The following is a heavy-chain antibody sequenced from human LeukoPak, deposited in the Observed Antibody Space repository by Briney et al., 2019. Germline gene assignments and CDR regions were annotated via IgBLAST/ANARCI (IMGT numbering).Heavy chain of an antibody. Sequence: PSETLSLTCTVSGGSINSDYWSWIRQPAGKGLEWIGRIYSRRSTITYNPSLKSRVTMSIDTPKNQFSLNLTFVTAADTVVYYCARDSGTTGEVKFDPWGQGTLVTVSS. CDR1: GGSINSDY. CDR3: ARDSGTTGEVKFDP. J-gene: IGHJ5*02. CDR2: IYSRRST. V-gene: IGHV4-4*07. D-gene: IGHD3-10*01.